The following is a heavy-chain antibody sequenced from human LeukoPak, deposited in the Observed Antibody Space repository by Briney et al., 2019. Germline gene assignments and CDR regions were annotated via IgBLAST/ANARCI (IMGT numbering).Heavy chain of an antibody. CDR1: GGSFSGYY. CDR2: INHSGST. V-gene: IGHV4-34*01. Sequence: SETLSLTCAVYGGSFSGYYWSWIRQPPGKGLEWIGEINHSGSTNYNPSLKSRVTISVDTSKNQFSLKLSSVTAADTAVHYCASGYYAGLDYWGQGTLVTVSS. D-gene: IGHD3-10*01. CDR3: ASGYYAGLDY. J-gene: IGHJ4*02.